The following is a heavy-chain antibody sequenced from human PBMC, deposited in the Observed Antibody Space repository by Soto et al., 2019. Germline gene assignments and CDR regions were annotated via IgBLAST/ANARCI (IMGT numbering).Heavy chain of an antibody. CDR2: IIPIFGTA. J-gene: IGHJ3*02. CDR1: GGTFSSYA. CDR3: ARGLGYYYDSSGPFNDAFDI. V-gene: IGHV1-69*13. Sequence: SVKVSCKASGGTFSSYAISWVRQAPGQGLEWMGGIIPIFGTANYAQKFQGRVTITADESTSTAYMELSSLRSEDTAVHYCARGLGYYYDSSGPFNDAFDIWGQGTMVT. D-gene: IGHD3-22*01.